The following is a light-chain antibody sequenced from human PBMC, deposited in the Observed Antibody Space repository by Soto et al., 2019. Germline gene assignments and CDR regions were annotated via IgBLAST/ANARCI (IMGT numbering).Light chain of an antibody. CDR3: QQYNSYPYT. CDR1: QRISSW. CDR2: DAS. V-gene: IGKV1-5*01. Sequence: DIQMTQSPSTLSASIGDRVTITCRASQRISSWLAWYQQKPEKAPKLLIYDASSLQSGVPSRFSGSGSGTEFTLSISSLQPDDFATYYCQQYNSYPYTFGQGTKLEI. J-gene: IGKJ2*01.